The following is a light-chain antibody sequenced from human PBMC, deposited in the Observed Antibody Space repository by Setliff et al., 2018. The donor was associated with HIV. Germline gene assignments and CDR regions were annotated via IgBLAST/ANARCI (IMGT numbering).Light chain of an antibody. Sequence: QSVLTQPPSVSGAPGQRVTISCIGSSSNIGAGYDVHWYQQLPGTAPKLLIYGNYNRPSGVPDRFSGSKSDTSGSLVITGLQTEDEAEYYCQSYDTSLSAVIFGGGTKVT. CDR2: GNY. CDR3: QSYDTSLSAVI. J-gene: IGLJ2*01. CDR1: SSNIGAGYD. V-gene: IGLV1-40*01.